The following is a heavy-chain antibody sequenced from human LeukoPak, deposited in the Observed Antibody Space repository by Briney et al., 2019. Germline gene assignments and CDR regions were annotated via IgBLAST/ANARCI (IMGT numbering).Heavy chain of an antibody. CDR1: GDTVTSDY. D-gene: IGHD3-10*01. J-gene: IGHJ4*02. CDR3: ARDWPETDITMVRGVTNPDY. CDR2: INPSGGST. V-gene: IGHV1-46*01. Sequence: ASVKLAYHAAGDTVTSDYMLCVRQAPVQGLEWMGIINPSGGSTSYAQKFQGRVTMTRDTSTSTVYMELSSLRSEDTAVYYCARDWPETDITMVRGVTNPDYWGQGTLVTVSS.